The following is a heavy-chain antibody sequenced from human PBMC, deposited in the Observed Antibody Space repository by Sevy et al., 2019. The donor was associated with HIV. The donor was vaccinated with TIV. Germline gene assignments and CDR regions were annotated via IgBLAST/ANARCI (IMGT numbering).Heavy chain of an antibody. CDR1: GFTFDDYT. CDR3: AKAMPRITIFGVVTSGGMDV. CDR2: ISWDGGST. Sequence: GGSLRLSCAASGFTFDDYTMHWVRQAPGKGLEWVSLISWDGGSTYYADSVKGRFTIPRDNSKNSLYLQMNSLRTEDTALYYCAKAMPRITIFGVVTSGGMDVWGQGTTVTVSS. V-gene: IGHV3-43*01. D-gene: IGHD3-3*01. J-gene: IGHJ6*02.